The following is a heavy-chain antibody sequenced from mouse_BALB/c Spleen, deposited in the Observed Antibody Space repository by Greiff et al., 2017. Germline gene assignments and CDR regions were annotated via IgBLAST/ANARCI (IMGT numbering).Heavy chain of an antibody. D-gene: IGHD2-4*01. CDR2: INPYNGGT. CDR1: GYSFTGYT. Sequence: EVQVVESGPELVKPGASMKISCKASGYSFTGYTMNWVKQSHGQNLEWIGLINPYNGGTSYNQKFKGKATLTVDKSSSTAYMELRSLTSEDSAVYCGAKYDYDDGGLFAYWGQGTLVTVAA. V-gene: IGHV1-26*01. J-gene: IGHJ3*01. CDR3: AKYDYDDGGLFAY.